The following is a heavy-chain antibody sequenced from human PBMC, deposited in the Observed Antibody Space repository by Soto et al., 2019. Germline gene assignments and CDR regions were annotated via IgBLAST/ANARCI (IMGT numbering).Heavy chain of an antibody. V-gene: IGHV4-30-4*01. CDR2: VSHDGTT. CDR1: GASIRSGDYL. Sequence: SETLSLTCSVSGASIRSGDYLWSWIRQSPGKGLEWIGYVSHDGTTYYNPSLESRVAISVDTSKNQFYLKLSSVTAADTAAYSCAREGVQRHNLFDPWGQGTLVPVSS. CDR3: AREGVQRHNLFDP. J-gene: IGHJ5*02. D-gene: IGHD3-10*01.